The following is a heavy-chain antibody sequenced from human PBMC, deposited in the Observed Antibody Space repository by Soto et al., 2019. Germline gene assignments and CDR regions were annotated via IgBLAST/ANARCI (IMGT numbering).Heavy chain of an antibody. J-gene: IGHJ4*02. CDR2: IWYDGSNK. D-gene: IGHD5-18*01. V-gene: IGHV3-33*01. Sequence: QVQLVESGGGVVQPGRSLRLSCAASGFTFSSYGMHWVRQAPGKGLEWVAVIWYDGSNKYYADSVKGRFTISRDNSKNTLYLQMNSLRAEDTAVYYCARGGGYSYGYDYWGQGTLVTVSS. CDR3: ARGGGYSYGYDY. CDR1: GFTFSSYG.